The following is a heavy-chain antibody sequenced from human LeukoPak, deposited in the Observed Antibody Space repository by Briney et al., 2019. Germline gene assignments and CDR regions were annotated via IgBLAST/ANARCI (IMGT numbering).Heavy chain of an antibody. J-gene: IGHJ5*02. D-gene: IGHD3-3*01. CDR1: GGSISSYY. CDR2: IYTSGST. CDR3: ARVPLRYDFWSGYSNWFDP. V-gene: IGHV4-4*09. Sequence: SETLSLTCTVSGGSISSYYWSWIRQPPGKGLEWIGYIYTSGSTNYNPSLKSRVTISVDTSKNQFSLKLSSVTAADTAAYYCARVPLRYDFWSGYSNWFDPWGQGTLVTVSS.